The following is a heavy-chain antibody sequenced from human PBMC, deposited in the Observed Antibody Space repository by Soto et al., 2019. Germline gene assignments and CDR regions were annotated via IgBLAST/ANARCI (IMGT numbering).Heavy chain of an antibody. CDR1: GGTFSSYA. Sequence: QVLLVQSGAEVKKPGSSVKVSCKASGGTFSSYALSWVRQAPGQGLEWMGGIIPIFGTTNYSQKFQGRVTITADESTGTAYMELSSLRSEDTAVYYCARRGRPLSTDGYTPFDYWGQGSLVTVSS. CDR3: ARRGRPLSTDGYTPFDY. J-gene: IGHJ4*02. CDR2: IIPIFGTT. V-gene: IGHV1-69*01. D-gene: IGHD5-12*01.